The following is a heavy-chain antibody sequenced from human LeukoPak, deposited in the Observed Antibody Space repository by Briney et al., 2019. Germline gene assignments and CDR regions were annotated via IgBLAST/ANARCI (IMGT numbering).Heavy chain of an antibody. D-gene: IGHD3-3*01. CDR2: IYTSGST. J-gene: IGHJ4*02. CDR3: AGITIFGVVII. Sequence: SETPSLTCTVSGGSISSGSYYWSWIRQPAGKGLEWIGRIYTSGSTNYNPSLKSRVTISVDTSKNQFSLKLSSVTAADTAVYYCAGITIFGVVIIWGQGTLVTVSS. V-gene: IGHV4-61*02. CDR1: GGSISSGSYY.